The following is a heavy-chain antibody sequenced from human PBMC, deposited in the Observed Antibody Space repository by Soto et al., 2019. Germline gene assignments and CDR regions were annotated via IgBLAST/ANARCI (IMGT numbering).Heavy chain of an antibody. Sequence: QVQLVQSGAEVKKPGSSVKVSCKASGGTFSSYAISWVRQAPGQGLEWVGGIIPIFGTANYAQKFQGRVTLTADESTSTAHMELSSLRSEDTAVYYGARARGDKAAIRSFDPWGQGTLVTVSS. CDR2: IIPIFGTA. J-gene: IGHJ5*02. D-gene: IGHD2-2*01. CDR1: GGTFSSYA. V-gene: IGHV1-69*01. CDR3: ARARGDKAAIRSFDP.